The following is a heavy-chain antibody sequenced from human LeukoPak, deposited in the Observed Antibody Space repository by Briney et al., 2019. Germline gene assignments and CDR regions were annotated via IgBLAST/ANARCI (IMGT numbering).Heavy chain of an antibody. CDR3: ASFYSRGYDDY. J-gene: IGHJ4*02. V-gene: IGHV3-23*01. Sequence: GGSLRLSCAASGFTFSSYAMSWVRQAPGKGLEWVSAISGSGGSTYYADSVKGRFTTSRDNSKNTLYLQMNSLRAEDTAVYYCASFYSRGYDDYWGQGTLVTVSS. CDR1: GFTFSSYA. D-gene: IGHD5-18*01. CDR2: ISGSGGST.